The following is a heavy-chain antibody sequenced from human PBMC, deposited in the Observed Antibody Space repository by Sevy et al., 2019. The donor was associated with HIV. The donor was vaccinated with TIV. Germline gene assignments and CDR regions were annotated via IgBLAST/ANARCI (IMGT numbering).Heavy chain of an antibody. Sequence: GGSLRLSCAASGFTFSNYGMHWVRQAPGKGLEWVAVIWNDGSNKYYADSVKGRVTISRDNSKKTVYLQMNSLRVEDTAVYFCARGGDFNDRSAKRDFDYGGQETRVSVS. CDR3: ARGGDFNDRSAKRDFDY. V-gene: IGHV3-33*01. J-gene: IGHJ4*02. CDR2: IWNDGSNK. CDR1: GFTFSNYG. D-gene: IGHD3-22*01.